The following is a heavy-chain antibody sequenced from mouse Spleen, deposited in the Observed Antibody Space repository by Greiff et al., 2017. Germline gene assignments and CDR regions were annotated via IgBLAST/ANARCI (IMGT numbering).Heavy chain of an antibody. CDR3: ARPARAPYFDY. CDR1: GFTFSSYA. CDR2: ISSGGGNT. J-gene: IGHJ2*01. Sequence: EVKLEESGGGLVKLGGSLKLSCAASGFTFSSYAMSWVRQTPEKRLEWVATISSGGGNTYYPDSVKGRFTISRDNAKNTLYLQMSSLKSEDTAMYYCARPARAPYFDYWGQGTTLTVSS. V-gene: IGHV5-9*04. D-gene: IGHD3-1*01.